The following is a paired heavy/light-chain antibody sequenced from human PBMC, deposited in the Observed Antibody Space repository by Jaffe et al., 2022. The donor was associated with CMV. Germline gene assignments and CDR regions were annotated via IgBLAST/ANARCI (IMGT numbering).Heavy chain of an antibody. Sequence: QVQLQESGPGLVKPSETLSLTCTVSGGSISSYYWSWIRQPAGKGLEWIGRIYTSGSTNYNPSLKSRVTMSVDTSKNQFSLKLSSVTAADTAVYYCARGYYDSSGYYFFPPSGNYYYGMDVWGQGTTVTVSS. CDR2: IYTSGST. CDR1: GGSISSYY. J-gene: IGHJ6*02. D-gene: IGHD3-22*01. V-gene: IGHV4-4*07. CDR3: ARGYYDSSGYYFFPPSGNYYYGMDV.
Light chain of an antibody. Sequence: QSALTQPPSASGSPGQSVTISCTGTSSDVGGYNYVSWYQQHPGKAPKLMIYEVSKRPSGVPDRFSGSKSGNTASLTVSGLQAEDEADYYCSSYAGSNNLVVFGGGTKLTVL. J-gene: IGLJ2*01. CDR2: EVS. CDR3: SSYAGSNNLVV. CDR1: SSDVGGYNY. V-gene: IGLV2-8*01.